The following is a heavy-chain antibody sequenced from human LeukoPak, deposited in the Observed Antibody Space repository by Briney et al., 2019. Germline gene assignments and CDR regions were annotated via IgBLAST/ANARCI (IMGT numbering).Heavy chain of an antibody. V-gene: IGHV4-4*07. CDR3: AREGDYVWGSYRYCDY. D-gene: IGHD3-16*02. CDR2: IYTSGST. CDR1: GGSISSYY. Sequence: PSETLSLTCTVSGGSISSYYWSWIRQPAGKGLEWIGRIYTSGSTYYNPSLKSRVTMSVDTSKNQFSLKLSSVTAADTAVYYCAREGDYVWGSYRYCDYWGQGTLVTVSS. J-gene: IGHJ4*02.